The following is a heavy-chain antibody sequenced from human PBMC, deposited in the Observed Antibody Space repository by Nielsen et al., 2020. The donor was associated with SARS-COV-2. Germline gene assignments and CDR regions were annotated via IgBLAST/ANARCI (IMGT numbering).Heavy chain of an antibody. Sequence: GESLKISCAASGFTFSSYAMSWVRQAPGKGLEWVSAISGSGGSTYYADSVKGRFTISRDNSKNTLYLQMNSLRAEDTAVYYCARDHDYSNYGYYYYYGMDVWGQGTTVTVSS. J-gene: IGHJ6*02. CDR2: ISGSGGST. D-gene: IGHD4-11*01. V-gene: IGHV3-23*01. CDR1: GFTFSSYA. CDR3: ARDHDYSNYGYYYYYGMDV.